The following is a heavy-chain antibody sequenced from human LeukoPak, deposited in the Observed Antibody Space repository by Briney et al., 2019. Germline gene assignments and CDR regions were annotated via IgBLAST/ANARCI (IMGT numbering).Heavy chain of an antibody. V-gene: IGHV3-48*04. Sequence: GGSLRLSCAASGFTFSSYSMNWVRQAPGKGLEWVSYISSSSSTIYYADSVKGRFTISRDNAKNSLYLQMNSLRVEDTAVYYCAREARFGELSLNYWGQGTLVTVSS. CDR1: GFTFSSYS. CDR3: AREARFGELSLNY. CDR2: ISSSSSTI. D-gene: IGHD3-10*01. J-gene: IGHJ4*02.